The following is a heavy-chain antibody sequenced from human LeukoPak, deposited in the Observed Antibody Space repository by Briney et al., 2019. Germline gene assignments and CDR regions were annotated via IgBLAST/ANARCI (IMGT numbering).Heavy chain of an antibody. J-gene: IGHJ4*02. Sequence: KPGSSVTVSCTASGVTFSSYAISWVRQAPGQGLEWVGGIIPIFGTAHYAQKFQGRVTINADKSTSTAYMELSSLRSEDTAVYYCAREGQQWLVLHYWGQGTLVTVSS. V-gene: IGHV1-69*06. D-gene: IGHD6-19*01. CDR3: AREGQQWLVLHY. CDR2: IIPIFGTA. CDR1: GVTFSSYA.